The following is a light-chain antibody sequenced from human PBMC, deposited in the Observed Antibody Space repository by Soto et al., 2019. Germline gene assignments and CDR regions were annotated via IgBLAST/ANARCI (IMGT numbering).Light chain of an antibody. CDR1: QSVGSNY. CDR2: GAS. CDR3: QQYGGSVQT. V-gene: IGKV3-20*01. J-gene: IGKJ1*01. Sequence: EIVMTQSPATLSESPGERATLSCRASQSVGSNYLAWYQQRPGQPPNLLIFGASHRAPDIPDRFSGSGSGTDFTLTISRLEPEDFAVYYCQQYGGSVQTFGQGTKVDIK.